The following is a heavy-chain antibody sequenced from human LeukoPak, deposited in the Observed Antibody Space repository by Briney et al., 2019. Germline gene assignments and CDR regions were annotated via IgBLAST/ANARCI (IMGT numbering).Heavy chain of an antibody. CDR3: AAGGDSSGYYG. V-gene: IGHV1-58*02. CDR1: GFTFTTSA. J-gene: IGHJ4*02. D-gene: IGHD3-22*01. CDR2: IVVGSGNT. Sequence: APGRASSKPSGFTFTTSAMQGGGRAGGQRLRGIGWIVVGSGNTNYAQKFQERVTITRDVSTSTAYMELSSLRSEDTAVYYCAAGGDSSGYYGWGQGTLVTVSS.